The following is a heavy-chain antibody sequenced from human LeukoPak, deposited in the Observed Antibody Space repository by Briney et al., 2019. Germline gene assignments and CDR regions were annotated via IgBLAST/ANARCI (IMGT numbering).Heavy chain of an antibody. J-gene: IGHJ6*03. CDR3: ARDRDLAAAGTRYYYYYYYMDV. Sequence: GASVKVSCKASGYTFTGYYMHWVRQAPGQGLEWMGWINPNSGGTNYAQKFQGRVTMTRDTSISTAYMELSRLRSDDTAVYYCARDRDLAAAGTRYYYYYYYMDVWGKGTTVTVSS. CDR1: GYTFTGYY. CDR2: INPNSGGT. D-gene: IGHD6-13*01. V-gene: IGHV1-2*02.